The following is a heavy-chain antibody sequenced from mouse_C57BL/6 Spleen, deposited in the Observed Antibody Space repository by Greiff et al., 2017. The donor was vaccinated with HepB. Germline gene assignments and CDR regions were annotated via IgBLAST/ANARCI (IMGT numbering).Heavy chain of an antibody. Sequence: QVQLQQPGAELVMPGASVKLSCKASGYTFTSYWMHWVKQRPGQGLEWIGEIDPSDSYTNYNQKFKGKSTLTVDKSSSTAYMQLSSLTSEDSAVYYCARGDYFYFGYWGQGTTLTVSS. CDR2: IDPSDSYT. CDR1: GYTFTSYW. D-gene: IGHD2-4*01. J-gene: IGHJ2*01. CDR3: ARGDYFYFGY. V-gene: IGHV1-69*01.